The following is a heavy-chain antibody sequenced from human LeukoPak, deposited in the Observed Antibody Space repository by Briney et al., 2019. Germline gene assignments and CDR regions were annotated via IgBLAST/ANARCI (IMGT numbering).Heavy chain of an antibody. J-gene: IGHJ4*02. CDR1: GGSISRHY. V-gene: IGHV4-59*11. D-gene: IGHD6-19*01. CDR2: IDYSGST. Sequence: SETLSLTFTVSGGSISRHYLNWIRQPPGKGLEWVGYIDYSGSTDYNPSLKSRVTFSVDTSKKQFSLKLSSVTAADTAVYYCARGYSSGWYYFDYWGQGTLVTVSS. CDR3: ARGYSSGWYYFDY.